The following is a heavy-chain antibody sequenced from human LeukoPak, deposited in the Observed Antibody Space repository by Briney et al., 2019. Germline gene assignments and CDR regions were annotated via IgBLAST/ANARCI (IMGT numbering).Heavy chain of an antibody. Sequence: PSETLSLTCTVSGGSISSYYWSWIRQPPGKGLEWIGYIYYSGSTNYNPSLKSRVTISVDTSKNQFSLKLGSVTAADTAVYDCARTTMVRGVIIALEYNWFDPWGQGTLVTVSS. J-gene: IGHJ5*02. D-gene: IGHD3-10*01. CDR2: IYYSGST. CDR3: ARTTMVRGVIIALEYNWFDP. CDR1: GGSISSYY. V-gene: IGHV4-59*01.